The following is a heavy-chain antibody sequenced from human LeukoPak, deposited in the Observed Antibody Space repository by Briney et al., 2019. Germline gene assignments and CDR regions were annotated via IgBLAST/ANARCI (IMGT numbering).Heavy chain of an antibody. D-gene: IGHD3-10*01. Sequence: GGSLRLSCAASGFTFSSYEMNWVRQAPGKGLEWVSYISSSGSTIYYADSVKGRFTISRDNAKNSLYLQMNSLRAEDRAVYYCAREYGSGSSTHFDYWGQGTLVTVSS. CDR3: AREYGSGSSTHFDY. V-gene: IGHV3-48*03. J-gene: IGHJ4*02. CDR2: ISSSGSTI. CDR1: GFTFSSYE.